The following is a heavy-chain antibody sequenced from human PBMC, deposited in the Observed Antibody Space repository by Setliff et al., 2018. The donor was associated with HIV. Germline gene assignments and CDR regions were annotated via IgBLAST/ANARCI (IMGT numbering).Heavy chain of an antibody. D-gene: IGHD1-26*01. CDR2: ISHSGNT. CDR1: GGSINTHY. J-gene: IGHJ5*02. V-gene: IGHV4-59*11. CDR3: ARSTVGAGASFP. Sequence: SETLSLTCTVSGGSINTHYWSWIRQPPGTGLEWIGCISHSGNTNFNPSLNSRVTISLDTSKNQFSLRLTSLTAADTAIYYCARSTVGAGASFPWGRGILVTVSS.